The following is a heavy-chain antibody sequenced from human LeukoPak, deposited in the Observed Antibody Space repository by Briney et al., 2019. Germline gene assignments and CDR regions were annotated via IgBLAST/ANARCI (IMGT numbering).Heavy chain of an antibody. V-gene: IGHV3-23*01. J-gene: IGHJ5*02. D-gene: IGHD6-19*01. CDR1: GFTFNIYA. Sequence: QPGGSLRLSCAASGFTFNIYAMSWVRQAPGKGLEWVSPISSDARRTYYAESVKGRFTISRDNSKNTVYLQMNSLRAGDTAVYSCAKGGLGAVDYFDPWGQGTLATVSS. CDR2: ISSDARRT. CDR3: AKGGLGAVDYFDP.